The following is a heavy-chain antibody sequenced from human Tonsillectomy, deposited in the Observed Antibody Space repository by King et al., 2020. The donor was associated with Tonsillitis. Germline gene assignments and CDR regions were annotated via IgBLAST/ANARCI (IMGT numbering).Heavy chain of an antibody. D-gene: IGHD6-19*01. CDR3: ARDRIAVAGTLDY. J-gene: IGHJ4*02. CDR1: GFTVSSNY. Sequence: QLVQSGGGLVQPGGSLRLFCEASGFTVSSNYMSWVRQAPGKGLEWVSVIYSGGSTYYADSVKGRFTISRDNSKNTLYLQMNSLGAEDTAVYYCARDRIAVAGTLDYWGQGTLVTVSS. CDR2: IYSGGST. V-gene: IGHV3-66*01.